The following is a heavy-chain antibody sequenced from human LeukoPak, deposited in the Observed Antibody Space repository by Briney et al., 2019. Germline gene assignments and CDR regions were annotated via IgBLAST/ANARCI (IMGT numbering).Heavy chain of an antibody. Sequence: SVKVSCKASGGTFSSYAISWVRQAPGQGLEWMGGIIPILGTANYAQKFQGRVTITADESTSTAYMELSSLRSEDTAVYYCARDIVVVVAVGYYYYGMDVWGQGTTVTVSS. V-gene: IGHV1-69*13. CDR3: ARDIVVVVAVGYYYYGMDV. D-gene: IGHD2-15*01. CDR1: GGTFSSYA. CDR2: IIPILGTA. J-gene: IGHJ6*02.